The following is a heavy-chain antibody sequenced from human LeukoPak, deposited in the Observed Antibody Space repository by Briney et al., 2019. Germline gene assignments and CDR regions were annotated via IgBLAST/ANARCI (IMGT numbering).Heavy chain of an antibody. J-gene: IGHJ4*02. V-gene: IGHV4-4*02. CDR2: IYHSGST. CDR3: ARGGVVGAAYFDY. CDR1: GGSISSTNW. D-gene: IGHD2-15*01. Sequence: TSETLSLTCAVSGGSISSTNWWSWVRQPPGKGLEWIGEIYHSGSTNYNPSLKSRVTISVDTSKNQFSLKLSSVTAADTAVYYCARGGVVGAAYFDYWGQGTLVTVSS.